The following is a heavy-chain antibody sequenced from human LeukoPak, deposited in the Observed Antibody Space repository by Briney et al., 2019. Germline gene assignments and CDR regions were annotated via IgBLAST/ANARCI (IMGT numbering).Heavy chain of an antibody. CDR1: GGSISTYY. D-gene: IGHD1-26*01. CDR3: ARGPNQWELLDY. V-gene: IGHV4-59*08. J-gene: IGHJ4*02. Sequence: SETLSLTCTVSGGSISTYYWSWIRQPPGKGLEWIGYISYSGSTNYNPSLKSRVTISVDTSNNQFSLKLSSVTAADTAIYYCARGPNQWELLDYWGQGPLVTVSS. CDR2: ISYSGST.